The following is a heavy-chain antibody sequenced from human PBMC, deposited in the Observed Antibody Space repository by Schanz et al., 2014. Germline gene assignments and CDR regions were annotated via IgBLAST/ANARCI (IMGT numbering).Heavy chain of an antibody. CDR3: ARVQDDILTGSEYYYGMDV. CDR2: ISPLLGVA. J-gene: IGHJ6*02. CDR1: GYAFTTYG. D-gene: IGHD3-9*01. Sequence: QVQLVQSGAEVKKPGASVRVSCKVSGYAFTTYGISWVRQAPGQGPQWMGRISPLLGVANYAQEFQGRLTITADTSTSTAYMELSSLRSDDTAVYYCARVQDDILTGSEYYYGMDVWGQGTTVTVSS. V-gene: IGHV1-69*04.